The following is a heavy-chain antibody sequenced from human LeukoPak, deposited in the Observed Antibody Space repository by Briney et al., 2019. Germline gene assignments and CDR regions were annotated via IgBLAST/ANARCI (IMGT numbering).Heavy chain of an antibody. Sequence: GGSLRLSCAASGFTFSSYSMNWVRQAPGKGPEWVSSISSSSSYIYYADSVKGRFTIARDNAKNSLYLQMNSLRAEDTAVYYCARGDGYNALRECSFWGQGTLVTVSS. CDR2: ISSSSSYI. CDR3: ARGDGYNALRECSF. V-gene: IGHV3-21*01. CDR1: GFTFSSYS. J-gene: IGHJ4*02. D-gene: IGHD5-24*01.